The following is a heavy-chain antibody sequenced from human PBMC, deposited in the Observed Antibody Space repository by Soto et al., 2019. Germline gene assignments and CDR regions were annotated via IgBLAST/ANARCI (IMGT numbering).Heavy chain of an antibody. V-gene: IGHV4-30-4*01. CDR2: IYYSGST. CDR3: ARGTATIFFFLDY. J-gene: IGHJ4*02. Sequence: PSEPLSLTCTVSDGSISSGDYYWSWIRQPPGKGLEWIGYIYYSGSTYYNPSLKSRVTISVDTSKNQFSLKLSSVTAADTAVYYCARGTATIFFFLDYWGQGTLVTVSS. CDR1: DGSISSGDYY. D-gene: IGHD5-12*01.